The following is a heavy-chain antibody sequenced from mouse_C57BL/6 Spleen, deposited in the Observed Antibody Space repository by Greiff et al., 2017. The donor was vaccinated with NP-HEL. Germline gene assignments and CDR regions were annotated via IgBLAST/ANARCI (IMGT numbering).Heavy chain of an antibody. CDR1: GYTFTSYW. Sequence: QVQLQQPGAELVRPGTSVKLSCKASGYTFTSYWMHWAKQRPGQGLEWIGVIDPSDSYTNYNQKFKGKATLTVDTSSSTAYMQLSSLTSEDSAVYYCARVGDYDGGFAYWGQGTLVTVSA. V-gene: IGHV1-59*01. CDR3: ARVGDYDGGFAY. D-gene: IGHD2-4*01. CDR2: IDPSDSYT. J-gene: IGHJ3*01.